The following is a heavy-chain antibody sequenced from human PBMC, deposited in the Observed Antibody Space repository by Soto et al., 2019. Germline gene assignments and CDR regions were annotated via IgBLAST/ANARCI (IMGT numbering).Heavy chain of an antibody. Sequence: SETLSLTCTVSGGSISSSSYYWSWIRQPPGKGLEWIGYIYYSGSTNYNPSLKSRVTISVDTSKNQFSLKLSSVTAADTAVYYCARQEIDIVVVPAASPDVNYYYYMDVWGKGTTVTVSS. J-gene: IGHJ6*03. CDR2: IYYSGST. CDR1: GGSISSSSYY. D-gene: IGHD2-2*01. CDR3: ARQEIDIVVVPAASPDVNYYYYMDV. V-gene: IGHV4-61*05.